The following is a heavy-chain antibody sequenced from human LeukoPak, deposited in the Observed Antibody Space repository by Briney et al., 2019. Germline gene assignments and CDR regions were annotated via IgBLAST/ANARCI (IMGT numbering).Heavy chain of an antibody. CDR1: GYTFTGYY. CDR2: INPNSGGT. J-gene: IGHJ3*02. Sequence: VASVKVSCKASGYTFTGYYMHWVRQAPGQGREWMGWINPNSGGTNYAQKFQGRVTMTRDTSISTAYMELSRLRSDDTAVYYCARDKRVGVAGSGALDAFDIWGQGTMVTVSS. V-gene: IGHV1-2*02. D-gene: IGHD3-10*01. CDR3: ARDKRVGVAGSGALDAFDI.